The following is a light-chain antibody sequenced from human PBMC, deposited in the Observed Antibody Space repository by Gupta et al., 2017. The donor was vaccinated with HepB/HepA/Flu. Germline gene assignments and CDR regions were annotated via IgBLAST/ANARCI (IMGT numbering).Light chain of an antibody. Sequence: QPALTHPASVSGSPGQSITISCTGTSSDVGGYEYVSWYQQHTGKAPKLVIYDVSNRTSGVSTRFSCSKSGKTASLTISGRQEEDEADYYYSSYTSRSTFVFGGGTKVTVL. CDR3: SSYTSRSTFV. CDR2: DVS. J-gene: IGLJ2*01. V-gene: IGLV2-14*03. CDR1: SSDVGGYEY.